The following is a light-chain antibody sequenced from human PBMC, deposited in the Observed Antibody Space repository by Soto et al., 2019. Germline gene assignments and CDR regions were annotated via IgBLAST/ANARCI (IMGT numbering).Light chain of an antibody. CDR3: QQYVTSPWT. V-gene: IGKV3-20*01. CDR2: GAS. J-gene: IGKJ1*01. CDR1: QIVSNSY. Sequence: EIVLTQSPGTLSLSPGERATLSCRASQIVSNSYLAWYQQKPGQAPRLLLYGASNRATGTPNRFSGSGSGTDFTLTISRLEPEDFAVFYCQQYVTSPWTFGQGTKVDIK.